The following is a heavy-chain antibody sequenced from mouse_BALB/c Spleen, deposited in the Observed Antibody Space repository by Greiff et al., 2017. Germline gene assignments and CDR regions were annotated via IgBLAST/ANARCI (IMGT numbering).Heavy chain of an antibody. D-gene: IGHD2-1*01. V-gene: IGHV14-4*02. J-gene: IGHJ4*01. Sequence: VQPTQFGAEPVRSGASVKLFCPASGFHINDHHMHRVKQRPEQGLELIGWNDPENGDTEYAPKVQGKATMTADTSSNTAYLQPSSLTSEDTAFYCCKVGNYENYAMDYWGQGTSVTVSS. CDR1: GFHINDHH. CDR2: NDPENGDT. CDR3: KVGNYENYAMDY.